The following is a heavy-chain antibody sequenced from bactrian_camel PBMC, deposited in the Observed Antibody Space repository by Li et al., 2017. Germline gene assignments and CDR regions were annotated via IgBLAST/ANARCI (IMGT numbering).Heavy chain of an antibody. V-gene: IGHV3S1*01. Sequence: HVQLVESGGGLVQPGGSLRLSCAASAHTDSPNCMAWFRRAPGKEREGVASSYIGDGSAHYADSVKGRATISRDNAKNTVILQLNSLKTEDAAMYYCAKVIWYSGGYYYSFEYWGQGTQVTVS. CDR2: SYIGDGSA. CDR1: AHTDSPNC. J-gene: IGHJ4*01. D-gene: IGHD2*01. CDR3: AKVIWYSGGYYYSFEY.